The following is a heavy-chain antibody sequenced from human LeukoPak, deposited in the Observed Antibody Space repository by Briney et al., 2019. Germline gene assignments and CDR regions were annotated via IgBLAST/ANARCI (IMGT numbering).Heavy chain of an antibody. CDR3: AKRPTMTTVTTPSWRVCDS. V-gene: IGHV3-23*01. J-gene: IGHJ4*02. CDR2: IGASGAYT. Sequence: PGGSLRLSCAASGFTFSSYAMNWVRQAPGKGLEWVSAIGASGAYTFYADSVKGRFTISRDNSRNTLYLQTNSLRAEDTAVYYCAKRPTMTTVTTPSWRVCDSWGQGTLVTVSS. CDR1: GFTFSSYA. D-gene: IGHD4-17*01.